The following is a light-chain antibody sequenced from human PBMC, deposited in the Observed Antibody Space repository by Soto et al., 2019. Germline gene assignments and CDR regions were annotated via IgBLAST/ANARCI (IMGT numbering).Light chain of an antibody. CDR2: EAS. J-gene: IGKJ1*01. CDR1: QRISNW. V-gene: IGKV1-5*03. Sequence: DIQMTQSPSTLSASVGDRVSITCRASQRISNWLAWYQQKPGQAPKLLMYEASILHRGIPSRFSGSGSGTDFTLTISSLQPEDFATYYCQQYDTYSSAFGQGTKVEIK. CDR3: QQYDTYSSA.